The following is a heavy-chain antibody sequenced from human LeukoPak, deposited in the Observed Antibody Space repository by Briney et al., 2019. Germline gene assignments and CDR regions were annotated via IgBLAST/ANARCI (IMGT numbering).Heavy chain of an antibody. CDR3: ARGRYDSSGYYYYNWLDY. J-gene: IGHJ4*02. Sequence: PGGSLRLSCAASGFTFSSYGMHWVRQAPGKGLEWVAFIWYDGSNKYYADSVKGRFTISRDNSKNTLYLQMNSLRAEDTAVYYCARGRYDSSGYYYYNWLDYWGQGTLVTVSS. D-gene: IGHD3-22*01. CDR2: IWYDGSNK. V-gene: IGHV3-30*02. CDR1: GFTFSSYG.